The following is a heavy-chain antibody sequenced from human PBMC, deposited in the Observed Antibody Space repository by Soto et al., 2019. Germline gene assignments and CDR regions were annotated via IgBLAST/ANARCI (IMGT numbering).Heavy chain of an antibody. J-gene: IGHJ4*02. CDR2: VSIGGST. CDR3: AKRRGAGGQFDY. Sequence: GGSLRLSCAASGFTFSSYAMGWVRQGPGKGLEWVAVVSIGGSTHYADSVRGRFTISRDNSKNTLSLQMNSLTAEDTAVYFCAKRRGAGGQFDYWGQGALVTISS. CDR1: GFTFSSYA. D-gene: IGHD2-15*01. V-gene: IGHV3-23*01.